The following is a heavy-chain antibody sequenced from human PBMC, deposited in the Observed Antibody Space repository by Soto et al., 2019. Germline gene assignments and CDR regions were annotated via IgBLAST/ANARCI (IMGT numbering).Heavy chain of an antibody. CDR1: GFTFSSYA. D-gene: IGHD2-21*02. CDR2: ISYDGSNK. J-gene: IGHJ4*02. CDR3: ARGAGLVTIDY. V-gene: IGHV3-30*01. Sequence: QVQLVESGGSVVQPGRSLRLSCAASGFTFSSYAMHWVRQAPGKGLEWVAVISYDGSNKYYADSVKGRFTISRDNSKNTLYLQMNSLRAEDTAVYYCARGAGLVTIDYWGQGTLVTVSS.